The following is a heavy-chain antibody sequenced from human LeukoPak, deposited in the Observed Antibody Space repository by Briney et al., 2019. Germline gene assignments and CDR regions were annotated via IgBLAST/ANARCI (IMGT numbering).Heavy chain of an antibody. Sequence: PSETLSLTCTLSGGSISSYYWSWIRQAPGKGLEWIGYIYYSGSTRYNPSLKGRVTISLDTSKNQFSLKLSSVTAVDTAVYYCARKGSIHTFDIWGQGTMVTVSS. CDR3: ARKGSIHTFDI. CDR1: GGSISSYY. CDR2: IYYSGST. V-gene: IGHV4-59*12. D-gene: IGHD2-15*01. J-gene: IGHJ3*02.